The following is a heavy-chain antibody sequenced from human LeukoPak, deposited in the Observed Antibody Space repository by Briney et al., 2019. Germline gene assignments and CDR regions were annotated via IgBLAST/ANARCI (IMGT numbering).Heavy chain of an antibody. CDR3: AKSATPYYYDSSGYYLPVFYFDY. V-gene: IGHV3-11*01. J-gene: IGHJ4*02. Sequence: GGSLRLSCAASGFTFSDYYMSWIRQAPGKGLEWVSYISSSGSTIYYADSVKGRFTISRDNAKNSLYLQMNSLRAEDTALYYCAKSATPYYYDSSGYYLPVFYFDYWGQGTLVTVSS. CDR1: GFTFSDYY. D-gene: IGHD3-22*01. CDR2: ISSSGSTI.